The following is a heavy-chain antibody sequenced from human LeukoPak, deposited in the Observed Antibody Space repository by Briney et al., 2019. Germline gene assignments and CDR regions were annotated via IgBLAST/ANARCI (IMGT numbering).Heavy chain of an antibody. CDR3: ARDTYYYDSSGHSRYDWFDP. D-gene: IGHD3-22*01. CDR1: GGSISSYY. J-gene: IGHJ5*02. CDR2: IYYSGST. V-gene: IGHV4-59*01. Sequence: SETLSLTCTVSGGSISSYYWSWIRQPPGKGLEWIGYIYYSGSTNYNPSLKSRVTISVDTSKNQFSLKLSSVTAADTAVYYCARDTYYYDSSGHSRYDWFDPWGQGTLVTVSS.